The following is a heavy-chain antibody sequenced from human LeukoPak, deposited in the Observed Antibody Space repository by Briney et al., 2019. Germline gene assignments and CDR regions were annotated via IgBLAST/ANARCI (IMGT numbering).Heavy chain of an antibody. CDR3: ARDQSLHRDAFDI. Sequence: ASVKVSCKASGGTFSSYAISWVRQAPGQGLEWMGIINPSGGSTSYAQKFQGRVTMTRDTSTSTVYMELSSLRSDDTAVYYCARDQSLHRDAFDIWGQGTMVTVSS. V-gene: IGHV1-46*01. CDR1: GGTFSSYA. CDR2: INPSGGST. J-gene: IGHJ3*02.